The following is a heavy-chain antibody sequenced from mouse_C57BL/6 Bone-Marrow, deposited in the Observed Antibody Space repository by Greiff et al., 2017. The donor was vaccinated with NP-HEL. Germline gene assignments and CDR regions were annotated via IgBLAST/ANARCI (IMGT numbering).Heavy chain of an antibody. CDR1: GFTFSSYG. CDR2: ISSGGSYP. V-gene: IGHV5-6*01. D-gene: IGHD1-1*02. J-gene: IGHJ3*01. CDR3: VSLWSAWFAY. Sequence: EVKLMESGGDLVKPGGSLKLSCAASGFTFSSYGMSWVRQTPDKRLEWVATISSGGSYPYSPDSVQGRFTISRDNAQNTLYLQMSSLKSEDTAMYYCVSLWSAWFAYWGQGTLVTVSA.